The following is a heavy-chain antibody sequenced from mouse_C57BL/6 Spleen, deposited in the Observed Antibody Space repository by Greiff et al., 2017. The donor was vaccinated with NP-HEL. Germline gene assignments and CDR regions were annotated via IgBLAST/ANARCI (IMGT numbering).Heavy chain of an antibody. CDR1: GYTFTSYW. CDR2: IYPSDSET. D-gene: IGHD2-5*01. J-gene: IGHJ4*01. CDR3: ARGDYYSNFEY. V-gene: IGHV1-61*01. Sequence: VQLQQPGAELVRPGSSVKLSCKASGYTFTSYWMDWVKQRPGQGLEWIGNIYPSDSETHYNQKFKDKATLTVDKSSSTAYMQLSSLTSEDSAVYYCARGDYYSNFEYWGQGTSVTVSS.